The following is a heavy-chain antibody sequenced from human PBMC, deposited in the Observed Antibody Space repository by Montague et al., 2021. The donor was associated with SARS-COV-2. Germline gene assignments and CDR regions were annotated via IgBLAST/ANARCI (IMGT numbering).Heavy chain of an antibody. D-gene: IGHD3-3*01. CDR2: ISSSSSYI. V-gene: IGHV3-21*01. CDR1: GFTFSSYS. Sequence: SLRLSCAASGFTFSSYSMNWVRQAPGKGLEWVSSISSSSSYIYXXXSXXGRFTISRDNAKNSLYLQMNSLRAEDTAVYYCARGVEWLLFNVFDYWGQGTLVTVSS. CDR3: ARGVEWLLFNVFDY. J-gene: IGHJ4*02.